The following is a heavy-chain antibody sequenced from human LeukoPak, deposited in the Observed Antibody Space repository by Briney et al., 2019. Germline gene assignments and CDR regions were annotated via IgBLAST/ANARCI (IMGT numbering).Heavy chain of an antibody. V-gene: IGHV4-61*02. CDR1: RGSISSGNYY. D-gene: IGHD3-22*01. CDR2: FHTRGST. Sequence: PSETLSLTCTVSRGSISSGNYYWSWIRQPAGKGLEWIGRFHTRGSTNYNPSLKSRVIISVDTSKNQFSLKLNSVTAADTAVYYCARKYYYDSNGRDAFDIWGQGTMVTVSS. CDR3: ARKYYYDSNGRDAFDI. J-gene: IGHJ3*02.